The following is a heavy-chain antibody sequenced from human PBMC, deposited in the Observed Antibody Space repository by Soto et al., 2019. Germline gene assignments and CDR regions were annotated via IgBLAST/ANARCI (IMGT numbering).Heavy chain of an antibody. V-gene: IGHV4-34*01. CDR2: INHSGST. Sequence: QVQLQQWGAGLLKPSETLSLTCAVYGGSFSGYYWSWIRQPPGKGLEWIGEINHSGSTNYNPSLKSRVTISVDTSKSQFSLKLSSVTAADTAVYYCARLLIAAAGNYYYYYGMDVWGQGTTVTVAS. J-gene: IGHJ6*02. CDR3: ARLLIAAAGNYYYYYGMDV. D-gene: IGHD6-13*01. CDR1: GGSFSGYY.